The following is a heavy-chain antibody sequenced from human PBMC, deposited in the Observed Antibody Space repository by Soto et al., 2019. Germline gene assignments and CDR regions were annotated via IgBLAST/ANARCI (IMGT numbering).Heavy chain of an antibody. J-gene: IGHJ5*02. V-gene: IGHV4-39*01. CDR3: ARHQQEGYYGSGFWFDP. D-gene: IGHD3-10*01. Sequence: QLQLQESGPGLVKPSETLSLTCTVSGGSISSSSYYWGWIRQPPGKGLEWFGSLYYSGSTFYNPSLKSRVTISLDTSKNQFSLKLSSVTAADTAVYYCARHQQEGYYGSGFWFDPWGQGTLVTVSS. CDR2: LYYSGST. CDR1: GGSISSSSYY.